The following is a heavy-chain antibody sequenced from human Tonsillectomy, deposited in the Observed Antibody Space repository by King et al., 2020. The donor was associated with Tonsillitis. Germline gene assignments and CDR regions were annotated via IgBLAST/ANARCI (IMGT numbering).Heavy chain of an antibody. V-gene: IGHV1-69*01. D-gene: IGHD6-19*01. CDR2: IIPAFGTA. CDR3: ASFVAVAGRSGQSPLDY. CDR1: GGTFSSYT. Sequence: QLVQSGAEVEKPGSSVKVSCKASGGTFSSYTISWVRQAPGQGPEWMGGIIPAFGTANYAQKFQGRVTITADESTSTAYMELTSLTSEDTAVYYCASFVAVAGRSGQSPLDYWGQGTLVTVSS. J-gene: IGHJ4*02.